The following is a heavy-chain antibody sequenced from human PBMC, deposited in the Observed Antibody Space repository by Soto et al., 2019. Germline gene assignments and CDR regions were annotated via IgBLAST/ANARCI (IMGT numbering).Heavy chain of an antibody. CDR2: ISGSGGST. CDR1: GFTFSSYA. J-gene: IGHJ4*02. V-gene: IGHV3-23*01. D-gene: IGHD3-16*01. Sequence: EVQLLESGGGLVQPGGSLRLSCAASGFTFSSYAMSWVRQAPGKGLEWVSAISGSGGSTYYADSGKGRFTISKDNSKNTRYLQMNSLRAEDTAVYYCAKDGTRGDSFDYWGQGTLVTVSS. CDR3: AKDGTRGDSFDY.